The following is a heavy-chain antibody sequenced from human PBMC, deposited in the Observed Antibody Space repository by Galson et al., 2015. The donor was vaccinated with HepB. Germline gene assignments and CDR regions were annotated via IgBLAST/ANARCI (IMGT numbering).Heavy chain of an antibody. CDR3: AKDQRYCSTTSCLRYCFDY. CDR1: GFTFSSYA. CDR2: ISGNGAST. D-gene: IGHD2-2*01. V-gene: IGHV3-23*01. J-gene: IGHJ4*02. Sequence: SLRLSCAASGFTFSSYAMSWVRQAPGKGLEWVSGISGNGASTYYADSVKGRFTISRDNSKNTLYLQMNSLRAEDTAVYYCAKDQRYCSTTSCLRYCFDYWGQGTLVTVSS.